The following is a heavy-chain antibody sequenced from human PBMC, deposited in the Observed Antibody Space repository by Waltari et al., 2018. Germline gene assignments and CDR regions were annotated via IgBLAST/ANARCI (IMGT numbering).Heavy chain of an antibody. CDR2: VVPMFDTA. CDR1: GDTFSRNA. V-gene: IGHV1-69*13. J-gene: IGHJ6*03. CDR3: AKEGDYDFWSGYSNRDFYYMDV. D-gene: IGHD3-3*01. Sequence: QVQLVQSGAEVKKPGSSVKVACKPSGDTFSRNAFSWVRQAPGQGLEWMGRVVPMFDTANYAQKFQGRVTISADKFSSTVFMELRSLRSEDTAVYYCAKEGDYDFWSGYSNRDFYYMDVWGQGTTVTISS.